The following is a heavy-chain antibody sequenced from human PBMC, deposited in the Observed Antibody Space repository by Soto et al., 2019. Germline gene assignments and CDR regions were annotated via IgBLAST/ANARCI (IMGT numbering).Heavy chain of an antibody. CDR3: ARDHAYGDYEGGFDY. J-gene: IGHJ4*02. CDR2: IYYSGST. D-gene: IGHD4-17*01. Sequence: NPSETLSLTCTVSGGPISSGGYYWSWIRQHPGKGLEWIGYIYYSGSTYYNPSLKSRVTISVDTSKNQFSLKLSSVTAADTAVYYCARDHAYGDYEGGFDYWGQGTLVTVS. V-gene: IGHV4-31*03. CDR1: GGPISSGGYY.